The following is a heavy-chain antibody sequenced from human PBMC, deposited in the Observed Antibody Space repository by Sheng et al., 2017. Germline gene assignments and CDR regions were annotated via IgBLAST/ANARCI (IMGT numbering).Heavy chain of an antibody. CDR2: IRYDGSNK. D-gene: IGHD2-15*01. Sequence: QVQLVESGGGVVQPWGGPVRLSCAASGFTFSSYGMHWVRQAPGKGLEWVAFIRYDGSNKYYADSVKGRFTISRDNSKNTLYLQMNSLRAEDTAVYYCAKARVFSSGGSCLEYWGQGTLVTVSS. CDR1: GFTFSSYG. J-gene: IGHJ4*02. V-gene: IGHV3-30*02. CDR3: AKARVFSSGGSCLEY.